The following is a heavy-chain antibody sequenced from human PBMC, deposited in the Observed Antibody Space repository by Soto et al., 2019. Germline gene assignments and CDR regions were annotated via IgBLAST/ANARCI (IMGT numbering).Heavy chain of an antibody. J-gene: IGHJ5*02. D-gene: IGHD1-26*01. CDR2: INSDGRTT. CDR1: GLTYSTYW. CDR3: ATVATGSYFWFDP. Sequence: EVQLVESGGGLVQPGGSLRLSCTASGLTYSTYWMHWVRQAPGKGLVWVARINSDGRTTTYADSVKGRFTISRDNAKNTLYLQMNSLSAEDTAIYYCATVATGSYFWFDPWAREPWSPSPQ. V-gene: IGHV3-74*03.